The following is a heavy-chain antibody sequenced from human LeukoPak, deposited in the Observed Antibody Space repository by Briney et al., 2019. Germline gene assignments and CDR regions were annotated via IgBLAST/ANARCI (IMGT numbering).Heavy chain of an antibody. CDR2: IWYDGSTK. CDR1: EFTFSNYD. CDR3: ARNPKGDSYGMDV. V-gene: IGHV3-33*01. Sequence: QPGGSLRLSCAASEFTFSNYDIHWVRQAPGKGLEWVAVIWYDGSTKYYADSVKGRFTISRDNSKNTVHLQINSLRAEDTAVYYCARNPKGDSYGMDVWGQGTTVTVSS. J-gene: IGHJ6*02.